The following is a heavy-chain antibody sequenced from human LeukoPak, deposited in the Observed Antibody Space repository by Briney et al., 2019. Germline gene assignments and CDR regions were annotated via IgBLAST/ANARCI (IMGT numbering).Heavy chain of an antibody. J-gene: IGHJ6*03. CDR3: ARGKDPWGYYYYYYMDI. CDR1: GGSISSSSYY. CDR2: IYYSGST. V-gene: IGHV4-39*07. D-gene: IGHD3-16*01. Sequence: PSETLSLTCTVSGGSISSSSYYWGWIRQPPGKGLEWIGSIYYSGSTYYNPSLKSRVTMSVDTSKHQFCLEVSSVTAVDTAVYFLARGKDPWGYYYYYYMDIWGKGNTVTVSS.